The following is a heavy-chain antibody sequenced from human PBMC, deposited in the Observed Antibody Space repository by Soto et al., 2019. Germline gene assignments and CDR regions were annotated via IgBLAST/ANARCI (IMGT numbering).Heavy chain of an antibody. CDR1: GFTFSSYA. Sequence: EVQLLESGGGLVQPGGSLRLSCAASGFTFSSYAMRWVRQAPGKGLEWVSAISGSGGSTYYADSVKGRFTISRDNSKNTLYLQMNRLRAEDTAVYYCAKILDYDSSGYSHDAFDIWGQGTMVTVSS. CDR3: AKILDYDSSGYSHDAFDI. V-gene: IGHV3-23*01. CDR2: ISGSGGST. J-gene: IGHJ3*02. D-gene: IGHD3-22*01.